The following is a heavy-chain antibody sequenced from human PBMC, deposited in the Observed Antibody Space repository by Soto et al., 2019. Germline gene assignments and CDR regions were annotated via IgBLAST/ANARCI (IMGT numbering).Heavy chain of an antibody. CDR1: GFTFSDYD. CDR2: VSSSGTTM. J-gene: IGHJ4*02. D-gene: IGHD6-6*01. CDR3: ARMGPRAARPSY. V-gene: IGHV3-11*01. Sequence: QVQLAESGGGLVEPGGYLRLSCAASGFTFSDYDMSWIRQSPGKGLEWVSSVSSSGTTMYFADSVKGRFTISRDNAKNSLYLQMNSLRAEDTALYYCARMGPRAARPSYWGQGTLVTVSS.